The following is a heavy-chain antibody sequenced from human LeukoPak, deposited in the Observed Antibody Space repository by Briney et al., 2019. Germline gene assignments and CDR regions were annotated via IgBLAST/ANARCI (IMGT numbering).Heavy chain of an antibody. J-gene: IGHJ5*02. CDR3: AKDTRATVTTGNWFDP. CDR1: GFTFSSYD. Sequence: GGSLRLSCAASGFTFSSYDMHWVRQAPGKGLEWVAFIRYDGGNKYYADSVKGRFTISRDNSKNMLYLQMNSLRAEDTAMYYCAKDTRATVTTGNWFDPWGQGTLVTVSS. CDR2: IRYDGGNK. D-gene: IGHD4-17*01. V-gene: IGHV3-30*02.